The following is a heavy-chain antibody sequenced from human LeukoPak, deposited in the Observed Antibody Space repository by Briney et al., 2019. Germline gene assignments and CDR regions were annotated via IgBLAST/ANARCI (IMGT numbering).Heavy chain of an antibody. Sequence: SQTLSLTCTVSGGSVSSSSYYWGWIRQPPGKGLEWIGNIYYSGSTYYNPSLKSRVTISVDTSKNQFSLKLSSVTAADTAVYYCARRHDFWSGYYSRAFDIWGQGTMVTVSS. D-gene: IGHD3-3*01. CDR2: IYYSGST. V-gene: IGHV4-39*01. J-gene: IGHJ3*02. CDR1: GGSVSSSSYY. CDR3: ARRHDFWSGYYSRAFDI.